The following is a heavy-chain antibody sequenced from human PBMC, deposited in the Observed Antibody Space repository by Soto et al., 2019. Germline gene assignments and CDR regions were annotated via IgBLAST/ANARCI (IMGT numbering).Heavy chain of an antibody. J-gene: IGHJ5*02. CDR1: GGSISTVGHY. D-gene: IGHD6-19*01. V-gene: IGHV4-31*03. CDR3: ARLRAGLAGTPNWFHP. CDR2: IYHTGST. Sequence: PSETLSLTCSVSGGSISTVGHYWTWIRQPPGKGLEWIGSIYHTGSTYYSKSLRSRLTMSVDTSKSQFSLRLSSVTAADTAVYYCARLRAGLAGTPNWFHPWGQGTLVTVSS.